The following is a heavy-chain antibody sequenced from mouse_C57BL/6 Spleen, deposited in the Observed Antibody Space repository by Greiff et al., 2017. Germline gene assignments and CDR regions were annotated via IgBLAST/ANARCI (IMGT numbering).Heavy chain of an antibody. V-gene: IGHV1-15*01. D-gene: IGHD2-5*01. J-gene: IGHJ1*03. CDR2: IDPETGGT. CDR3: TRGRSNYGGYVDV. CDR1: GYTFTDYE. Sequence: QVQLQQSGAELVRPGASVTLSCKASGYTFTDYEMHWVKQTPVHGLEWIGAIDPETGGTAYNQKFKGKAILTADKSYSNAYMELRSLTSEDSAVDYCTRGRSNYGGYVDVWGTGTTVTVSS.